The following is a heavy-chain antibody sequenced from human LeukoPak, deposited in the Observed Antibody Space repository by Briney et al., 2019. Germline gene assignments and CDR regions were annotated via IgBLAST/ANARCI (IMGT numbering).Heavy chain of an antibody. V-gene: IGHV3-23*01. CDR2: ISGSGDNT. J-gene: IGHJ4*02. Sequence: GGSLRLSCAASGFTFSSYWMSWVRQAPGKGLEWVSGISGSGDNTYYADSVKGRFTISRDNSKNTLYVQVNSLGSEDTAAYYCAKGSYYDSSGSFYFDYWGQGTLVTVSS. CDR3: AKGSYYDSSGSFYFDY. D-gene: IGHD3-22*01. CDR1: GFTFSSYW.